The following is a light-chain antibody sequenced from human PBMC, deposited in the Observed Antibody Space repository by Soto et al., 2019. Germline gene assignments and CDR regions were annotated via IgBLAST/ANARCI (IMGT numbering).Light chain of an antibody. Sequence: DIQMTQSPSTLSASVGDSVTIXXRASQSISSWLAWYQQKPGKAPKLXXYKASTLKSGVPARFSGSGSGTDFTLTINSLEPEDFAVYYCQQRTDRPPWTFGQGTRLEIK. V-gene: IGKV1-5*03. J-gene: IGKJ5*01. CDR3: QQRTDRPPWT. CDR2: KAS. CDR1: QSISSW.